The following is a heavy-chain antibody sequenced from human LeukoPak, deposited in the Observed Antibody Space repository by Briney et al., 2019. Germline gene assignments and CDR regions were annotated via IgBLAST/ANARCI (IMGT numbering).Heavy chain of an antibody. J-gene: IGHJ4*02. CDR3: AAPIAVAGTFGH. CDR2: ISYDGSNK. CDR1: GFTFSSYA. V-gene: IGHV3-30-3*01. D-gene: IGHD6-19*01. Sequence: GRSLRLSCAASGFTFSSYAMHWVRQAPGKGLEWVAVISYDGSNKYYADSVKGRFTISRDNSKNTLYLQMNSLRAEDTAVYYCAAPIAVAGTFGHWGQGTLVTVSS.